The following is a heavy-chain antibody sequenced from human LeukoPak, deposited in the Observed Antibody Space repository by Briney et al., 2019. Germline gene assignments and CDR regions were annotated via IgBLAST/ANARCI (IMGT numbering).Heavy chain of an antibody. J-gene: IGHJ5*02. V-gene: IGHV1-69*13. D-gene: IGHD6-13*01. CDR2: IVPIFGTA. Sequence: GASVKVSCKASGCTFSSYSISWVRQAPGQGLEWMGGIVPIFGTADYAQKFQGRVTITADESTSTAYMELSSLRSEDTAVYYCARDRAAAGLNNWFDPWGQGTRVTVSS. CDR1: GCTFSSYS. CDR3: ARDRAAAGLNNWFDP.